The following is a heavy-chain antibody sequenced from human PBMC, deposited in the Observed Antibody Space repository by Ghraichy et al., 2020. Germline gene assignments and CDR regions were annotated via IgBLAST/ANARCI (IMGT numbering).Heavy chain of an antibody. D-gene: IGHD6-19*01. CDR3: AREAALESVASHDAFDI. CDR2: TYYRSKWYN. CDR1: GTSVTTNNAA. V-gene: IGHV6-1*01. Sequence: SQTLSLTCAISGTSVTTNNAAWNWIRQSPSKGLEWLGRTYYRSKWYNDYAVSVKSRITINPDTSKNQFSLQLNSVTPEDTAVYYCAREAALESVASHDAFDIWGQGTMFTVSS. J-gene: IGHJ3*02.